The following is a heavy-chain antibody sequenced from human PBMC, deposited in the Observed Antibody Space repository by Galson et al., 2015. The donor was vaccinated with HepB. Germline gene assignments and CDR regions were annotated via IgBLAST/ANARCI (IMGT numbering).Heavy chain of an antibody. CDR2: IYPGGYT. Sequence: SLRLSCAASGFTVSSNHMNWVRQAPGKGLEWVSVIYPGGYTYYADSVKGRFTISRHNSKNTLYLQMNSLRAEDTAVYYCARDWTTLHYWGQGTLVTVSS. V-gene: IGHV3-53*04. CDR1: GFTVSSNH. CDR3: ARDWTTLHY. D-gene: IGHD1-1*01. J-gene: IGHJ4*02.